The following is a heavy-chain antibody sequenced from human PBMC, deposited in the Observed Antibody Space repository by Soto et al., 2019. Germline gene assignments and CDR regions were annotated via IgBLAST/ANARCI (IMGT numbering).Heavy chain of an antibody. CDR2: INSDTGDT. CDR3: AIDLRPAGTYDGADV. Sequence: QVHLVQSGAEVKKPGASVKVSCETSGYNFSAYYLHWVRQTPGQGLEWMGWINSDTGDTEYAQRFQGRVTMTRDMSTSVAYMELSRLTSDYTAVYYCAIDLRPAGTYDGADVWGPGTPVAVS. V-gene: IGHV1-2*02. D-gene: IGHD3-10*01. CDR1: GYNFSAYY. J-gene: IGHJ6*02.